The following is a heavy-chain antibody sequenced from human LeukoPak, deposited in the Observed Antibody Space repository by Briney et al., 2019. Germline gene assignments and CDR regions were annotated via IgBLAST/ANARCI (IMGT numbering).Heavy chain of an antibody. V-gene: IGHV7-4-1*02. Sequence: ASVKVSCKASGYTFTSYAMNWVRQAPGQGLEWMGWINTNTGNPTYAQGFTGRFVFSLDTSVSTAYLQISSLEAEDTAVYYCAREHSPRMWIQLWLVAFDIWGQGTMVTVSS. CDR3: AREHSPRMWIQLWLVAFDI. CDR1: GYTFTSYA. J-gene: IGHJ3*02. D-gene: IGHD5-18*01. CDR2: INTNTGNP.